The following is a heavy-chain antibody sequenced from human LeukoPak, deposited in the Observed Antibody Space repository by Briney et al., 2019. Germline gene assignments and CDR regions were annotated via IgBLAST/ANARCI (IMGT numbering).Heavy chain of an antibody. CDR3: ARDRYGDHTYFDY. D-gene: IGHD4-17*01. Sequence: SETLSLTCTVSGGSISSGDYYWSWIRQPPGKGLEWIGYIYYSGSTYYNPSLKSRVTISVDTSKNQFSLKLSSVTAADTAVYHCARDRYGDHTYFDYWGQGTLVTVSS. V-gene: IGHV4-30-4*01. CDR1: GGSISSGDYY. CDR2: IYYSGST. J-gene: IGHJ4*02.